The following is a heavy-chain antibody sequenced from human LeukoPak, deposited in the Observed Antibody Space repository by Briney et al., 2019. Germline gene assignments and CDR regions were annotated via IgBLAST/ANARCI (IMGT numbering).Heavy chain of an antibody. V-gene: IGHV3-23*01. J-gene: IGHJ4*02. CDR2: ISGSGGST. CDR3: AKVSPGAPLFDY. D-gene: IGHD3-10*01. CDR1: GGSFSGYY. Sequence: ETLSLTCAVYGGSFSGYYWSWVRQAPGKGLEWVSAISGSGGSTYYADSVKGRFTISRDNSKNTLYLQMNSLRAEDTAVYYCAKVSPGAPLFDYWGQGTLVTVSS.